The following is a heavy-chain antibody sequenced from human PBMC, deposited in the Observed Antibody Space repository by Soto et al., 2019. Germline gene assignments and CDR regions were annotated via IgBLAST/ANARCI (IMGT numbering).Heavy chain of an antibody. CDR2: INHSGST. CDR3: ASQQKWVRFGERRYYYYMDV. J-gene: IGHJ6*03. CDR1: GGSFSGYY. V-gene: IGHV4-34*01. D-gene: IGHD5-12*01. Sequence: SETLSLTCAVYGGSFSGYYWSWIRQPPGKGLEWIGEINHSGSTNYNPSLKSRVTISVDTAKNQFSLKLSSVTAADTAVYYCASQQKWVRFGERRYYYYMDVWGKGTTVTVSS.